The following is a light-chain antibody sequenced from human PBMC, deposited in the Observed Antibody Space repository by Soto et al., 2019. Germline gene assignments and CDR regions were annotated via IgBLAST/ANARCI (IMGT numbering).Light chain of an antibody. V-gene: IGLV2-11*01. J-gene: IGLJ1*01. CDR3: CSYAGSPRLV. Sequence: QSVLTQPRSVSGSPGQSVTISCTGTSSDVGRYNYVSWYQHHPGTAPKVMIYDVSARPSGVPDRFSGSKSGNTASLTISGLQAEDEADYYCCSYAGSPRLVFGTGTKLTVL. CDR2: DVS. CDR1: SSDVGRYNY.